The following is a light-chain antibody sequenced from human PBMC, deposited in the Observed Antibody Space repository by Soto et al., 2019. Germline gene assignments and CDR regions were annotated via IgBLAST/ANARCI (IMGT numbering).Light chain of an antibody. V-gene: IGKV1-39*01. Sequence: DIQMTQSPSSLSASVGDRVTITCRASQSISSYLNWYQQKPGKAPKLLIYAASSLQSGVPSRFSGSGSGTDFTLTISSLQPAAFATYYCQQSYRTPRYTFGRGAKLVIK. CDR3: QQSYRTPRYT. CDR1: QSISSY. J-gene: IGKJ2*01. CDR2: AAS.